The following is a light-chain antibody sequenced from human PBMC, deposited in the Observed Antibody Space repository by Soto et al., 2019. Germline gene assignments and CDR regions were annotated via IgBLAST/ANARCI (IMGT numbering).Light chain of an antibody. CDR1: SRDVGGYNY. J-gene: IGLJ1*01. CDR3: SSYTSSSTYV. CDR2: EVS. Sequence: QSVLTQPASVSGSPVQSITISFTGTSRDVGGYNYVSWYQQHPGKAPKLMIYEVSNRPSGVSNRFSGSKSGNTASLTISGLQVEDEADYYCSSYTSSSTYVFGTGTKVTVL. V-gene: IGLV2-14*01.